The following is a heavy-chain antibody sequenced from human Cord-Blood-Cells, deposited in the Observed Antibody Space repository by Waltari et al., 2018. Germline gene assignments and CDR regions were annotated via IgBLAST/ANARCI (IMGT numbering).Heavy chain of an antibody. CDR1: GYTFTSYA. J-gene: IGHJ4*02. V-gene: IGHV1-3*01. CDR3: ARHYYDSSGYYFDY. Sequence: QVQLVQSGAEVKKPGAPVKVSCKASGYTFTSYAMHWVRQAPGQRLEWMGWINAGNGNTKYSQKFQGRVTITRDTSASTAYMELSSLRSEDTAVYYCARHYYDSSGYYFDYWGQGTLVTVSS. D-gene: IGHD3-22*01. CDR2: INAGNGNT.